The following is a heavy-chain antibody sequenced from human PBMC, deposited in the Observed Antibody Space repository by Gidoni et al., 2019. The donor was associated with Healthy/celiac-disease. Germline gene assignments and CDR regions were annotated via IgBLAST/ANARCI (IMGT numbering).Heavy chain of an antibody. Sequence: QLQLQESCPGLVKPSETLSLTCTVSGGSISSSSYYWGWLRQPPGKGLAWIGSIYYSGSTYYNPSHKRRVTISVDTSKNQFALKLRAVTAADTAVYYCARHGDSYYYYYGMDVWGQGTTVIVSS. V-gene: IGHV4-39*01. J-gene: IGHJ6*02. D-gene: IGHD4-17*01. CDR3: ARHGDSYYYYYGMDV. CDR1: GGSISSSSYY. CDR2: IYYSGST.